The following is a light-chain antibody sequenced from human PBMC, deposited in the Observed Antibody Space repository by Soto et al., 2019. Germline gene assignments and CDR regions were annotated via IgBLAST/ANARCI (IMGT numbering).Light chain of an antibody. J-gene: IGKJ5*01. V-gene: IGKV1-12*01. CDR2: AAS. CDR3: EQVNSFPLT. CDR1: QNIRSW. Sequence: PSSVSASVGDRVTSTCRASQNIRSWLAWYQQKPGKAPKLLIYAASNLQSGVPSRFSGSGSGTDFTLTISSLQPEDFATYYCEQVNSFPLTYGQGTRLEIK.